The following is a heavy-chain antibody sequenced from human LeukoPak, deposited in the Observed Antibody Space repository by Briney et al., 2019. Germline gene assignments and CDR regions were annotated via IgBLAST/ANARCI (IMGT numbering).Heavy chain of an antibody. D-gene: IGHD3-9*01. CDR2: IYYSGST. J-gene: IGHJ6*03. CDR1: GGSVSSYY. Sequence: SETLSLTCTVSGGSVSSYYWGWIRQPPGKGLEWIGSIYYSGSTYYNPSLKSRVTISVDTSKNQFSLKLSSVTAADTAVYYCARTYYDILTGYPNYYYYYYMDVWGKGTTVTISS. CDR3: ARTYYDILTGYPNYYYYYYMDV. V-gene: IGHV4-39*01.